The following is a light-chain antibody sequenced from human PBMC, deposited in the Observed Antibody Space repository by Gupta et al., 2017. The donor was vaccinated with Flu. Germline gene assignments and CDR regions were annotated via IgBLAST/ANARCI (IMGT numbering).Light chain of an antibody. CDR3: QQYYTAPRT. CDR2: WAS. V-gene: IGKV4-1*01. CDR1: QSVLYSSSNKNY. J-gene: IGKJ1*01. Sequence: SLGERATINCKSSQSVLYSSSNKNYLAWYQQKAGQPPKLLIFWASSRESGVPDRFSGSGSGTDFTLTISSLQAEDVAVYYCQQYYTAPRTFGQGTKVEI.